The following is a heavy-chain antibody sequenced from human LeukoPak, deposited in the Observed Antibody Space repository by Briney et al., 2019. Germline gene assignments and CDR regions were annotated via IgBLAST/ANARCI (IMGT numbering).Heavy chain of an antibody. D-gene: IGHD3-3*01. CDR1: GYTFTGYY. CDR3: ARAQINYYDFWSGPGYYGTDV. J-gene: IGHJ6*02. Sequence: ASVKVSCKASGYTFTGYYMHWVRQAPGQGLEWMGWINPNSGGTNYAQKFQGWITMTRDTSISTAYMELSRLRSDDTAVYYCARAQINYYDFWSGPGYYGTDVWGQGTTVTVSS. CDR2: INPNSGGT. V-gene: IGHV1-2*04.